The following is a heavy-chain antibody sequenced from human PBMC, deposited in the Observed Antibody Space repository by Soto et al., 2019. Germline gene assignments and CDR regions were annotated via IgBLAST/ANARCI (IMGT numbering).Heavy chain of an antibody. CDR3: ARRGGSGGSCYSCSDY. D-gene: IGHD2-15*01. J-gene: IGHJ4*02. CDR2: MNPNSGNT. CDR1: GYTFTSYD. Sequence: ASVKVSCKASGYTFTSYDINWVRQATGQGLEWMGWMNPNSGNTGYAQKFQGRVTMTRNTSISTAYMELSSLRSEDTAVYYCARRGGSGGSCYSCSDYWGQGTLVTVAS. V-gene: IGHV1-8*01.